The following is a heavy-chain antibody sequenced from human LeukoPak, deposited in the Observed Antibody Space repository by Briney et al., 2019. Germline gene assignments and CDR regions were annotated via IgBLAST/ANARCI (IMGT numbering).Heavy chain of an antibody. CDR3: TRSAAGVVGAADY. Sequence: PSETLSLTCTVSGGSISSYYWSWIRQPPGKGLEWIGYIYYSGSTNYNPSLKSRVTISVDTSKNRFSLKLSSVTAADTAVYYCTRSAAGVVGAADYWGQGTLVTVSS. V-gene: IGHV4-59*01. CDR2: IYYSGST. D-gene: IGHD2-15*01. J-gene: IGHJ4*02. CDR1: GGSISSYY.